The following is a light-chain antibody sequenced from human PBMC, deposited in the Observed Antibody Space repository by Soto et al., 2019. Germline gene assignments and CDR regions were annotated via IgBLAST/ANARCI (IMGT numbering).Light chain of an antibody. CDR3: QQYGSSRT. Sequence: EIVVTQSPGTLSLSPAERATLSCRASQSVSSSYLAWYQQKPGQAPRLLIDGASSRATGIPDRFSGCGSGTDFTLTISRLEPEDFAVYYCQQYGSSRTFGQGTKVEI. CDR2: GAS. V-gene: IGKV3-20*01. J-gene: IGKJ1*01. CDR1: QSVSSSY.